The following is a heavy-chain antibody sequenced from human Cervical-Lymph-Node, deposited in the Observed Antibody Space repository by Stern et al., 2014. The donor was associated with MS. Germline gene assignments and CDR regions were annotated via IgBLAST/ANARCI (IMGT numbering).Heavy chain of an antibody. D-gene: IGHD4-23*01. V-gene: IGHV4-34*01. Sequence: QVQLQQWGAGLLKPSETLSHTCAVYGGSFSGYYWSWIRQPPGKGLEWIGEINHSGSTNYNPSLKSRVTISVDTSKNQFSLKLSSVTAADTAVYYCASTSSGNSNDYWGQGTLVTVSS. CDR1: GGSFSGYY. CDR3: ASTSSGNSNDY. CDR2: INHSGST. J-gene: IGHJ4*02.